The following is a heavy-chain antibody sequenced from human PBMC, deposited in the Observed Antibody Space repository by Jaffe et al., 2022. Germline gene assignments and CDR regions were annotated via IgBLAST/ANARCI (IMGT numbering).Heavy chain of an antibody. V-gene: IGHV3-66*02. Sequence: EVQLVESGGGLVQPGGSLRLSCAASGFTVSSNYMSWVRQAPGKGLEWVSVIYSGGSTYYADSVKGRFTISRDNSKNTLYLQMNSLRAEDTAVYYCARERGYYGSGSYYPLLDYWGQGTLVTVSS. J-gene: IGHJ4*02. CDR1: GFTVSSNY. CDR3: ARERGYYGSGSYYPLLDY. D-gene: IGHD3-10*01. CDR2: IYSGGST.